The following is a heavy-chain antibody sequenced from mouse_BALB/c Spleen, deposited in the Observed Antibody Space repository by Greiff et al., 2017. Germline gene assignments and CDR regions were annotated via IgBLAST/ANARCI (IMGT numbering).Heavy chain of an antibody. J-gene: IGHJ4*01. CDR2: ISSGGST. Sequence: EVKVVESGGGLVKPGGSLKLSCAASGFTFSSYAMSWVRQTPEKRLEWVASISSGGSTYYPDSVKGRFTISRDNARNILYLQMSSLRSEDTAMYYCARGRGYGSSRYAMDYWGQGTSVTVSS. CDR3: ARGRGYGSSRYAMDY. CDR1: GFTFSSYA. D-gene: IGHD1-1*01. V-gene: IGHV5-6-5*01.